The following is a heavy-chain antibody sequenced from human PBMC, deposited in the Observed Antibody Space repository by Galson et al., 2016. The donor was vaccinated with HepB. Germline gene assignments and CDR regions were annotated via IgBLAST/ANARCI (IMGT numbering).Heavy chain of an antibody. D-gene: IGHD6-19*01. Sequence: SLRLSCAASGFTFRDYPMHWVRQAPGKRLEHVSSISASGKTSYSASSLKDRFTISRDNSNNMLFLQMSSLRPEDTALYFCVRDQQWQILGNWYFDLWGRGTLVTVS. V-gene: IGHV3-64D*09. CDR1: GFTFRDYP. CDR2: ISASGKTS. CDR3: VRDQQWQILGNWYFDL. J-gene: IGHJ2*01.